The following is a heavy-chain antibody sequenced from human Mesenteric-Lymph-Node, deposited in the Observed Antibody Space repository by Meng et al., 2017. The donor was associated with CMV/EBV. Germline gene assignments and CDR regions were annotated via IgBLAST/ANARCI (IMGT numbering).Heavy chain of an antibody. V-gene: IGHV3-74*01. J-gene: IGHJ4*02. D-gene: IGHD5/OR15-5a*01. CDR2: INTDGSEK. Sequence: GGSLRLSCAASGFTFSRHWMHWVRQGPGEGLVWMSRINTDGSEKNYADSVRGRFTISRDNTRRTLYLQMNSLRPEETAVYYCARDSHSTIWPDYWGQGTLVTVSS. CDR3: ARDSHSTIWPDY. CDR1: GFTFSRHW.